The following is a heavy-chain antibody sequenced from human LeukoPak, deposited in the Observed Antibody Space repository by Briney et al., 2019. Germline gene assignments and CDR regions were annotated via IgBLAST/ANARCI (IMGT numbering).Heavy chain of an antibody. D-gene: IGHD1-1*01. CDR1: GYTFTGYY. V-gene: IGHV1-2*02. Sequence: ASVKVSCKASGYTFTGYYMHWVRQAPGQGLEWMGWINPNSGGTNYAQKFQGRVTMTRDTSISTAYMELSRLRSDDTAVYYCARDRSHNWNHESQYYFDHWGQGTLVTVSS. J-gene: IGHJ4*02. CDR3: ARDRSHNWNHESQYYFDH. CDR2: INPNSGGT.